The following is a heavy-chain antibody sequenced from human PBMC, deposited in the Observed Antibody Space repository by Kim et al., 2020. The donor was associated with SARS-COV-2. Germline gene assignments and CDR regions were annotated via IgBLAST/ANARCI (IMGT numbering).Heavy chain of an antibody. Sequence: SETLSLTCTVSGGSISSGSYYWSWIRQPAGKGLEWIGRIYTSGSTNYNPSLKSRVTISVDTSKNQFSLKLSSVTAADTAVYYCAREKGGIQLWLRGYYFDYWGQGTLVTVSS. CDR3: AREKGGIQLWLRGYYFDY. D-gene: IGHD5-18*01. CDR1: GGSISSGSYY. V-gene: IGHV4-61*02. CDR2: IYTSGST. J-gene: IGHJ4*02.